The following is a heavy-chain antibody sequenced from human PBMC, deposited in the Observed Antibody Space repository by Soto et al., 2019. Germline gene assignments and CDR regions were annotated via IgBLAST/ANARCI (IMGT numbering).Heavy chain of an antibody. Sequence: GGSLRLSCAAAGFTFSSCAMGWVRQAPGKGLEWVAVVTHSGRNTYYADSVKGRFTISRDSSKNTVSLEMTSLRAEDTAVYYCAKGGRQWLVTSDFNYWGQGALVTVSS. D-gene: IGHD6-19*01. CDR2: VTHSGRNT. V-gene: IGHV3-23*01. CDR1: GFTFSSCA. CDR3: AKGGRQWLVTSDFNY. J-gene: IGHJ4*02.